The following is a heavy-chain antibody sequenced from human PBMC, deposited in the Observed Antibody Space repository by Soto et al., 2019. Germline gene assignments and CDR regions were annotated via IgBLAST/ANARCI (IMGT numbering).Heavy chain of an antibody. J-gene: IGHJ6*02. CDR1: GFTFSSYW. D-gene: IGHD3-22*01. CDR2: INSDGSST. CDR3: ARDRVTMIVVNGMDV. Sequence: EVQLVESGGGLVQPGGSLRLSCAASGFTFSSYWMHWVRQAPGKGLVWVSRINSDGSSTSYADSVKGRFTISRDNAKNTLYLQMNSLRAEDTAVYSCARDRVTMIVVNGMDVWGQGTKVTVSS. V-gene: IGHV3-74*01.